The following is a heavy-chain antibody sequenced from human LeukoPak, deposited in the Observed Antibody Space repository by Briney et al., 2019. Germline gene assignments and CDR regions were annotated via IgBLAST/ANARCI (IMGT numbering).Heavy chain of an antibody. CDR3: ARGASLPTALFDS. J-gene: IGHJ4*02. V-gene: IGHV1-2*02. CDR2: INPNRGGA. CDR1: GYTFTGYY. D-gene: IGHD2-2*01. Sequence: ASAKASCKASGYTFTGYYLHWVRQAPGQGLEWMGWINPNRGGADYAQKFQGRVTMTRDTSITTAYMELSSLRSDDTAVYYCARGASLPTALFDSWGQGTLVTVSS.